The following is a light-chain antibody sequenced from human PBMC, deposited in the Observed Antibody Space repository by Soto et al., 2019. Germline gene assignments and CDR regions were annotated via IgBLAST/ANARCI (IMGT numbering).Light chain of an antibody. CDR1: QSVSSSY. CDR3: KQYGSSSWT. Sequence: EIVLTQSPGTLSLSPGERATLSCRASQSVSSSYLAWYQQKPGQAPRLLIYGTSSRATAIPDRFSGSGSGTDFTLTISRLEPEDFAVYYCKQYGSSSWTFGKGTKVEIK. CDR2: GTS. V-gene: IGKV3-20*01. J-gene: IGKJ1*01.